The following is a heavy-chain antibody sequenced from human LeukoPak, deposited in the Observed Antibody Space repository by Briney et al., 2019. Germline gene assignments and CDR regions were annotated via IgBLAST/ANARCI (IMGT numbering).Heavy chain of an antibody. Sequence: GGSLRLSCAASGFTSSTYAMHWVRQAPGKGLEWVAVISYDGSNKYYPDSVKGRFTISRDNSKNTLFLQMNSLRTDDTAVYYCAKTDYGDRGVDYWGQGTLVTVSS. CDR2: ISYDGSNK. V-gene: IGHV3-30*18. J-gene: IGHJ4*02. D-gene: IGHD4-17*01. CDR1: GFTSSTYA. CDR3: AKTDYGDRGVDY.